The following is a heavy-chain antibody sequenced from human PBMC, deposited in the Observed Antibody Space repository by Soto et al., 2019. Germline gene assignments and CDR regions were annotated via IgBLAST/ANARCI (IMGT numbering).Heavy chain of an antibody. CDR2: IKDGGRT. CDR1: GGSLSGYY. CDR3: ARGQEGVVATH. V-gene: IGHV4-34*01. Sequence: QVQLQQWGAGLLKPSETLSLNCAVNGGSLSGYYWSWIRQPPGKGLEWIGEIKDGGRTNYSPSLNSRSTISSYTPNNPCALRLYSVTAADTGVYYCARGQEGVVATHWDQGTLVTVSS. D-gene: IGHD5-12*01. J-gene: IGHJ4*02.